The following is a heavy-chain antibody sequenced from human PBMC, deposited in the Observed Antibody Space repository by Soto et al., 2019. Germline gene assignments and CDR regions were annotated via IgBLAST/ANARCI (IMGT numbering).Heavy chain of an antibody. CDR1: GLTVSSNY. Sequence: EAQLAESGGGLVQPGGSLRLSCVASGLTVSSNYMSWVRQAPGKGLEWVSVIYRGGNTFYAGSVKGRFTVSRDSSQNTVYLQMNDLRVEDTGVYYCARDIGFTVDQNEYGMDVWGHGTAVTVSS. CDR3: ARDIGFTVDQNEYGMDV. J-gene: IGHJ6*02. V-gene: IGHV3-66*01. CDR2: IYRGGNT. D-gene: IGHD1-1*01.